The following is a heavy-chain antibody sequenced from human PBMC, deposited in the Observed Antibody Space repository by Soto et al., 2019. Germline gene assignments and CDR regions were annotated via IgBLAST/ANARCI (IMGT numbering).Heavy chain of an antibody. CDR2: IVTVSGER. J-gene: IGHJ4*02. V-gene: IGHV1-69*01. CDR3: AILPQSGTYFKFDQ. D-gene: IGHD6-25*01. CDR1: GVTFTTYA. Sequence: QVQLVQSGAEVKKPGSSVEVSCRASGVTFTTYAFNWVRQAPGQGLEWVGGIVTVSGERKYAQNLQGRATITADESTRTVHMELINLRSEDTAVYYCAILPQSGTYFKFDQWGQGTLVTVSS.